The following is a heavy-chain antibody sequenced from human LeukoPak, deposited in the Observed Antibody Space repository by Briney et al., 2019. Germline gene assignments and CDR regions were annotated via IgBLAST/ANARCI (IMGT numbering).Heavy chain of an antibody. V-gene: IGHV3-53*01. J-gene: IGHJ4*02. CDR2: IYSGGST. Sequence: GGSLRLSCAASAFTVSSNYMSWVRQAPGKGLEWVSVIYSGGSTYYADSVKGRFTISRDNSKNTLYLQMNSLRAEDTAVYYCASYGSGSYVRDYWGQGTLVTVSS. CDR3: ASYGSGSYVRDY. D-gene: IGHD3-10*01. CDR1: AFTVSSNY.